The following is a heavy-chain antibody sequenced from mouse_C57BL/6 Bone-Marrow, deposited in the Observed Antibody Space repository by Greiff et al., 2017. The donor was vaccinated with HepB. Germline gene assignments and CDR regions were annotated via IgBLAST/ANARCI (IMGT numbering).Heavy chain of an antibody. J-gene: IGHJ2*01. V-gene: IGHV1-76*01. D-gene: IGHD2-5*01. Sequence: QVQLQQSGAELVRPGASVKLSCKASGYTFTDYYINWVKQRPGQGLEWIARIYPGSGNTYYNEKFKGKATLTAEKSSSTAYMQLSSLTSEDSAVYFCARDYSNYGDYWGQGTTLTVSS. CDR3: ARDYSNYGDY. CDR1: GYTFTDYY. CDR2: IYPGSGNT.